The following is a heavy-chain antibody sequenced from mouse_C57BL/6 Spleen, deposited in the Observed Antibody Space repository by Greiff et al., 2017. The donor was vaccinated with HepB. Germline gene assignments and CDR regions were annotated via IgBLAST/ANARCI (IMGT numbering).Heavy chain of an antibody. CDR1: GYAFSSSW. Sequence: QVQLKQSGPELVKPGASVKISCKASGYAFSSSWMNWVKQRPGKGLEWIGRIYPGDGDTNYNGKFKGKATLTADKSSSTAYMQLSSLTSEDSAVYFCARAYYGNYEDYAMDYWGQGTSVTVSS. V-gene: IGHV1-82*01. J-gene: IGHJ4*01. D-gene: IGHD2-10*01. CDR2: IYPGDGDT. CDR3: ARAYYGNYEDYAMDY.